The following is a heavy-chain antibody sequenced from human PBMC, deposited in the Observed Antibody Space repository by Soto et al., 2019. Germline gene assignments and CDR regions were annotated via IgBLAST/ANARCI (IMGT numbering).Heavy chain of an antibody. D-gene: IGHD3-10*01. V-gene: IGHV3-30-3*01. CDR1: GFTFSSYA. Sequence: QVQLVESGGGVVQPGRSLRLSCAASGFTFSSYAMHWVRQAPGKGLEWVAVISYDGSNKYYADSVKGRFTISRDNSENTLYLQMNSLRAEDTAVYYCARSVRVRGVIGPIDYWGQGTLVTVSS. CDR3: ARSVRVRGVIGPIDY. CDR2: ISYDGSNK. J-gene: IGHJ4*02.